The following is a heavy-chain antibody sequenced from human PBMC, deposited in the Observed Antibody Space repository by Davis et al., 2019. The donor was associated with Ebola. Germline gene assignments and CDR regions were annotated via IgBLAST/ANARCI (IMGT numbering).Heavy chain of an antibody. CDR2: IYPGDSDT. CDR3: ARRIGNPTVTFWFDP. D-gene: IGHD4-17*01. J-gene: IGHJ5*02. Sequence: GESLKISCKGSGYSFTSYWIGWVRQMPGKGLEWMGIIYPGDSDTRYSPSFQGQVTISADKSISTAYLQWSSLKASDTAMYYCARRIGNPTVTFWFDPWGQGTLVTVSS. V-gene: IGHV5-51*01. CDR1: GYSFTSYW.